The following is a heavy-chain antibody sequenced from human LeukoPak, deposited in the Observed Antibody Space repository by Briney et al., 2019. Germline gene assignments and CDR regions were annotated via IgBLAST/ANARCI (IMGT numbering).Heavy chain of an antibody. CDR3: ARDRSPYSSSWCWSH. D-gene: IGHD6-13*01. CDR2: IIPIFGTA. CDR1: GGTFSSYA. Sequence: SVKVSCKASGGTFSSYAISWVRQAPGQWLEWMGGIIPIFGTANYAQKFQGRVTITADESTGTAYMELSSLRSEDTAVYYCARDRSPYSSSWCWSHWGQGTLVTVSS. V-gene: IGHV1-69*13. J-gene: IGHJ4*02.